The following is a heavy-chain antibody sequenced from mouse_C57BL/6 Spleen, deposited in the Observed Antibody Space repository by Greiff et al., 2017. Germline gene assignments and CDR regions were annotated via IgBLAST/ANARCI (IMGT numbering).Heavy chain of an antibody. Sequence: VQLQQSGAELVRPGSSVKLSCKASGYTFTSYWMDWVKQRPGQGLEWIGNIYPSDSETHYNQKFKDKATLTVDKSSSTAYMQLSSLTSEDSAVYYCASYPYDYDEAYWGQGTLVTVSA. J-gene: IGHJ3*01. CDR3: ASYPYDYDEAY. CDR1: GYTFTSYW. D-gene: IGHD2-4*01. V-gene: IGHV1-61*01. CDR2: IYPSDSET.